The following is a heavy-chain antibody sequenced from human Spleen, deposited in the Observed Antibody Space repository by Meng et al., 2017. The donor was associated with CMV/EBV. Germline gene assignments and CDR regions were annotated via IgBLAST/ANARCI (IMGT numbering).Heavy chain of an antibody. J-gene: IGHJ4*02. D-gene: IGHD3-22*01. CDR2: IRSKTDGGTT. V-gene: IGHV3-15*01. Sequence: GGSLRLSCVASGITSTYAWISWVRQAPGKGLEWVGRIRSKTDGGTTDYAAPVKDRITISRDDSRKTVYLVMNSLKNEDTAVYYCTTLSGYYPREDHWGQGTLVTVSS. CDR1: GITSTYAW. CDR3: TTLSGYYPREDH.